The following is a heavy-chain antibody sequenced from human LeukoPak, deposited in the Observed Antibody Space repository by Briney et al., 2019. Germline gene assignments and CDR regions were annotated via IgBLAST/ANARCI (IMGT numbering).Heavy chain of an antibody. CDR2: ITHDGSNA. Sequence: GGSLRLSCAASGFTFNNYGIHWVRQAPGKGLEWVAVITHDGSNAYYADSVRGRFTISRDNSKNTLYLQMNSLRAEDTAVYYCAKDRRYFDYWGQGTLVTVSS. CDR3: AKDRRYFDY. CDR1: GFTFNNYG. V-gene: IGHV3-30*18. J-gene: IGHJ4*02.